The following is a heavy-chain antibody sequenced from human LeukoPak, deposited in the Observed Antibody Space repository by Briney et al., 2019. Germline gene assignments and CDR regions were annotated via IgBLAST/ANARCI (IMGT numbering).Heavy chain of an antibody. CDR1: GFTFSDYY. J-gene: IGHJ4*02. CDR3: ARANRGSSWYEY. V-gene: IGHV3-11*06. Sequence: PGRSLRLSCAASGFTFSDYYMNWIRQAPGQGLEWVSYISSSSSNTNYADSVKGRFTISRDNAKNSLYLQMNSLRAEDTAVYYCARANRGSSWYEYWGQGTLVTVSS. D-gene: IGHD6-13*01. CDR2: ISSSSSNT.